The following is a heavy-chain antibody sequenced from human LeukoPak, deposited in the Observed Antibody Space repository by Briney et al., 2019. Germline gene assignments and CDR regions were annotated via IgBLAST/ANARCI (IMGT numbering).Heavy chain of an antibody. J-gene: IGHJ3*02. CDR3: ARDGSSSWYRSVGAFDI. V-gene: IGHV1-69*13. CDR1: GGTFSSYA. D-gene: IGHD6-13*01. CDR2: IIPIFGTP. Sequence: ASVKVSCKASGGTFSSYAVSWVRQAPGQGLEWMGGIIPIFGTPKYAQKFQGRITITADESTSTAYMELSSLRSEDTAVYYCARDGSSSWYRSVGAFDIWGQGTMVTVSS.